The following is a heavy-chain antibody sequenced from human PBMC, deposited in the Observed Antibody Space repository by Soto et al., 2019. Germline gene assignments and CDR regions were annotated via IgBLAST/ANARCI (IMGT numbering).Heavy chain of an antibody. CDR3: AHGFRSSSNLAY. CDR1: GLPHRTSRMG. V-gene: IGHV2-5*01. J-gene: IGHJ4*02. Sequence: DFGAALRNQTRRVRLKCRFPGLPHRTSRMGVGWIRQPPGKAVEWLALIDWNDDKSYSPSLKSRLPITKDTSKNQVVLTMCNMDPVESVTYCGAHGFRSSSNLAYWGQGTLVPVS. CDR2: IDWNDDK. D-gene: IGHD6-13*01.